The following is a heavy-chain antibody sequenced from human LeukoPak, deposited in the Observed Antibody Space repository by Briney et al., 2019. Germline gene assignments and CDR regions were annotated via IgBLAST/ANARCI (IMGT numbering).Heavy chain of an antibody. Sequence: GGSLRLSCAASGFTFSSYWMSWVRQAPGKGLEWVANIKQDGSEKYYVDSVKGRFTISRDNAKNSLYVQMNSLRAEDTAVYYCAREPYSSSWYEPPYFDYWGQGTLVTVSS. CDR1: GFTFSSYW. D-gene: IGHD6-13*01. CDR3: AREPYSSSWYEPPYFDY. V-gene: IGHV3-7*01. CDR2: IKQDGSEK. J-gene: IGHJ4*02.